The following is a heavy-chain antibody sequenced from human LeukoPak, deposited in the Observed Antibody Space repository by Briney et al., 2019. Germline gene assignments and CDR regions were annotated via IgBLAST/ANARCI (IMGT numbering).Heavy chain of an antibody. CDR2: ISSSSSYI. Sequence: GGSLRLSCAASGFTFSSYNMNWVRQAPGKGLEWVSSISSSSSYIYYADSVKGRFTISRDNAKNSLYLQMHSLRAEDTAVYYCARGSLRLDVWGKGTTVTVSS. J-gene: IGHJ6*04. CDR1: GFTFSSYN. D-gene: IGHD3-16*01. CDR3: ARGSLRLDV. V-gene: IGHV3-21*01.